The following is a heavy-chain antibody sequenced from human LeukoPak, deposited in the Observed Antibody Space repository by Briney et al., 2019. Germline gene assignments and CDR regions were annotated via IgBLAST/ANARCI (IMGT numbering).Heavy chain of an antibody. Sequence: ASVKVSCKASGGTFSSFSATWVRHAPGQGLEWMGWINPNSGGTNYAQKFQGRVTMTRDTSISAAYMELKRLRSDDTAVYYCARVMNREGTNYWGQGTPVTVSS. CDR1: GGTFSSFS. J-gene: IGHJ4*02. CDR2: INPNSGGT. D-gene: IGHD1-14*01. CDR3: ARVMNREGTNY. V-gene: IGHV1-2*02.